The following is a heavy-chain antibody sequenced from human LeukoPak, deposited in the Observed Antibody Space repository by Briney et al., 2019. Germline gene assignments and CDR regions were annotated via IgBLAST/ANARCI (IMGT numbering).Heavy chain of an antibody. D-gene: IGHD2-2*02. CDR1: GGSFSGYY. CDR2: INHSGST. Sequence: SETLSLTCAVYGGSFSGYYWSWIRQPPGKGLEWIGEINHSGSTNYNPSLKSRVTISVDTFKNQFSLKLSSVTAADTAVYYCARGGAIPLYYYYYYMDVWGKGTTVTVSS. J-gene: IGHJ6*03. V-gene: IGHV4-34*01. CDR3: ARGGAIPLYYYYYYMDV.